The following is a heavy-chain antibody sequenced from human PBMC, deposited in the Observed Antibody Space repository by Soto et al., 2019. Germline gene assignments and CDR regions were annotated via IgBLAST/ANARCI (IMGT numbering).Heavy chain of an antibody. CDR2: ISAYNGNT. CDR1: GYTFTSYA. V-gene: IGHV1-18*01. D-gene: IGHD2-15*01. J-gene: IGHJ4*02. CDR3: AARHCSGGSCYHFYFEY. Sequence: ASVKVSCKASGYTFTSYAMHWVRQAPGQRLEWMGWISAYNGNTNYAQKLQGRVTMTTDTSTSTAYMELRSLRSDDTAMYYCAARHCSGGSCYHFYFEYWGQGTLVTVSS.